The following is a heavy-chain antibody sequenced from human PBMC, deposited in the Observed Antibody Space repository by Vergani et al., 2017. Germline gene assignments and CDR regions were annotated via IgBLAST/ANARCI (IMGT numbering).Heavy chain of an antibody. J-gene: IGHJ4*02. CDR3: ARPLEYSSSSPPTY. Sequence: QVQLQQWGAGLLKPSETLSLTCAVYGGSFSGYYWSWIRQPPGKGLEWIGEINHSGRTNYNPSLKSRVTISVDTSKNQFSLKLSSVTAADTAVYYCARPLEYSSSSPPTYWGQGTLVTVSS. D-gene: IGHD6-6*01. V-gene: IGHV4-34*01. CDR2: INHSGRT. CDR1: GGSFSGYY.